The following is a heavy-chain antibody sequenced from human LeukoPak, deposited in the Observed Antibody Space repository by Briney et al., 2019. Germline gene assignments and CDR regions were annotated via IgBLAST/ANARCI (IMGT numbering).Heavy chain of an antibody. CDR1: GGAITGHY. CDR3: AKLGHSDGWYLGAFDI. Sequence: SETLSLTCAVSGGAITGHYWNWIRQTPGMRLEWIGYTSYSRTTIYNSYFKGRAIMSIDTSKNQLYLNLTSVTATDTAVYYCAKLGHSDGWYLGAFDIWGQGTTVIVSS. J-gene: IGHJ3*02. CDR2: TSYSRTT. D-gene: IGHD6-19*01. V-gene: IGHV4-59*08.